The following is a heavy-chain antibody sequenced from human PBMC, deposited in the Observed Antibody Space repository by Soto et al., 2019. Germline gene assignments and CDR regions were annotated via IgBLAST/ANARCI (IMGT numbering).Heavy chain of an antibody. Sequence: SETLSLTCAVSGGSISSSNWWSWVRQPPGKGLEWIGEIYHSGSTNYNPSLKSRVTISVDKSKNQFSLKLSPVTAAGTAVYYCASPGIAAAGTPSIYYGMDVWGQGTTVTVSS. CDR2: IYHSGST. D-gene: IGHD6-13*01. V-gene: IGHV4-4*02. J-gene: IGHJ6*02. CDR3: ASPGIAAAGTPSIYYGMDV. CDR1: GGSISSSNW.